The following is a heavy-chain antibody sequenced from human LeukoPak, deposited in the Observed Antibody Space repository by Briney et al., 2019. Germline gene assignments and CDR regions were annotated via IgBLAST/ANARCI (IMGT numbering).Heavy chain of an antibody. V-gene: IGHV3-23*01. D-gene: IGHD6-13*01. Sequence: GGSLRLSCAASGFTFSTYALSWVRQAPGKGLEWVSTISGSGAIIYYADSVKGRFTISRDNSKNTLYLQMNSLRAEDTAVYYCAKRGIAAAGPDYWGQGTLVTVSP. CDR3: AKRGIAAAGPDY. CDR2: ISGSGAII. CDR1: GFTFSTYA. J-gene: IGHJ4*02.